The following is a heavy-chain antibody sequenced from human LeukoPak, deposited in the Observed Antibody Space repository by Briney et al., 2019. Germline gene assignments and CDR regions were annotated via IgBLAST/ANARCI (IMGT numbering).Heavy chain of an antibody. CDR2: INWNGGST. Sequence: GGSLRLSCAVSGFTFDDYGMSWVRQAPGKGLEWVSGINWNGGSTGYADSVKGRFTISRDNSKNTLYLQMNSLRAEDTAVYYCARRAGAYSHPYDYWGQGTLVTVSS. CDR1: GFTFDDYG. J-gene: IGHJ4*02. V-gene: IGHV3-20*04. D-gene: IGHD4/OR15-4a*01. CDR3: ARRAGAYSHPYDY.